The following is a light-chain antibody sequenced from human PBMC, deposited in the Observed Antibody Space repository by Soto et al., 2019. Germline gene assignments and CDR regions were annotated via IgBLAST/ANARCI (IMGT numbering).Light chain of an antibody. Sequence: QSALTEPSSLSGSPGRSFTFSCTGTIRDVGTYNLVAWYQQHPGNAPRLVIYEGNKRPSGVSNRYSGSKSGSTASLTISGLEAEDEADFYCFSYAGGGTYVNGTGTKSPS. CDR2: EGN. J-gene: IGLJ1*01. V-gene: IGLV2-23*01. CDR3: FSYAGGGTYV. CDR1: IRDVGTYNL.